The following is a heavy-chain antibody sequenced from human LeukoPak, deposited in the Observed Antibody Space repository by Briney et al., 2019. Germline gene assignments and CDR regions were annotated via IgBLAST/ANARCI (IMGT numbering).Heavy chain of an antibody. D-gene: IGHD3-22*01. J-gene: IGHJ4*02. Sequence: GGSLRLSCVASGFTVSSNYMSWVRQAPGKGLEWVSVIYSGGSTYYADSVKGRFTISRDNSKNTLYLQMNSLRAEDTAVYYCARGDYDSSGYYHYFDYWGQGTLVTVSS. CDR2: IYSGGST. CDR1: GFTVSSNY. V-gene: IGHV3-66*01. CDR3: ARGDYDSSGYYHYFDY.